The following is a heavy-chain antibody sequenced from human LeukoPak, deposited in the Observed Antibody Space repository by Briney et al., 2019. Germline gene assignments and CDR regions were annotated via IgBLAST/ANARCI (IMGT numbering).Heavy chain of an antibody. CDR3: AKRNAAAGTPTTRH. CDR2: ISGSGGST. J-gene: IGHJ1*01. CDR1: GFTFSSYA. V-gene: IGHV3-23*01. D-gene: IGHD6-13*01. Sequence: GGSLRLSCAASGFTFSSYAMSWVRQAPGKGLEWVSAISGSGGSTHYADSVKGRFTISRDNSKNTLYLQMNSLRAEDTAVYYCAKRNAAAGTPTTRHWGQGTLVTVSS.